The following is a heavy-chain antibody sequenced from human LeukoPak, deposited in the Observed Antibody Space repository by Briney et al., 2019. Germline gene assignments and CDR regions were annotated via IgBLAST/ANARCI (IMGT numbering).Heavy chain of an antibody. CDR1: GFTLSSYG. Sequence: GGSLRLSCAAPGFTLSSYGMHWVRQAPGKGLEWVAVIWYDGSNKYYADSVKGRFTISRDNSKNTLYLQMNSLRAEETAVYYFASENVGDSRGSTDYWGQGTLVTVSS. V-gene: IGHV3-33*01. J-gene: IGHJ4*02. CDR2: IWYDGSNK. D-gene: IGHD3-22*01. CDR3: ASENVGDSRGSTDY.